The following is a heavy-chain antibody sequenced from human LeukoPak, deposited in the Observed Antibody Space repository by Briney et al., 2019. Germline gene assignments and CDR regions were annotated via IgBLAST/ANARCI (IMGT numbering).Heavy chain of an antibody. CDR3: ARHYCSGNSSQGTGFDP. CDR1: GYNFNTYW. J-gene: IGHJ5*02. V-gene: IGHV5-51*01. Sequence: GESLKISCKGSGYNFNTYWIGWVRQMPGKGLEWMGIIYPGDSDTRYSPSFQGQVTISADKSITTAYLQWSSLKASDTAMYYCARHYCSGNSSQGTGFDPWGQGTLVTVSS. CDR2: IYPGDSDT. D-gene: IGHD2-15*01.